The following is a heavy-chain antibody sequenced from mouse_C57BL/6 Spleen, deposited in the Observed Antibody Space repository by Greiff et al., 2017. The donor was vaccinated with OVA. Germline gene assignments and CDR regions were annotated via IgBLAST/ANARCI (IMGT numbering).Heavy chain of an antibody. D-gene: IGHD1-1*01. CDR1: GFPFSSSA. Sequence: EVQLVESGAGLVKPGGSLTLSCAASGFPFSSSALSWVRQTPETRLAWVAYISSGGDYISSAGTVQGRFTISRDDARNSRYLQMISLKSEDTVMYYGTRDYYGSSWYIDVWGTGTTVTVSS. V-gene: IGHV5-9-1*02. J-gene: IGHJ1*03. CDR2: ISSGGDYI. CDR3: TRDYYGSSWYIDV.